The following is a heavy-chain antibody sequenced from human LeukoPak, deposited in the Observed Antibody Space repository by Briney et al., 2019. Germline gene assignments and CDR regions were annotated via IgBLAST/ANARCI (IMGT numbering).Heavy chain of an antibody. J-gene: IGHJ6*02. CDR3: ARTEGSDWFDNYYYGMDV. Sequence: ASVKVSCKASGYTFTAYHLHWARQAPGQGLDWMGWINPDSGATKYAQKFHGRVTMTRDTSIGTASMELSRLRSDDTAVYFCARTEGSDWFDNYYYGMDVWGQGTPVTVSS. CDR2: INPDSGAT. V-gene: IGHV1-2*02. D-gene: IGHD6-19*01. CDR1: GYTFTAYH.